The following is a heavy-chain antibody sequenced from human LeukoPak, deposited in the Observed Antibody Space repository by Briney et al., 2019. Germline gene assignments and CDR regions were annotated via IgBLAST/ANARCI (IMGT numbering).Heavy chain of an antibody. D-gene: IGHD6-13*01. CDR2: MNPNSGNT. Sequence: ASVKVSCKASGGTFSSYAINWVRQATGQGLEWMGWMNPNSGNTGYAQKFQGRVTMTRNTSISTAYMELSSLRSEDTAVYYCARTAAGSHWFDPWGQGTLVTVSS. J-gene: IGHJ5*02. V-gene: IGHV1-8*02. CDR3: ARTAAGSHWFDP. CDR1: GGTFSSYA.